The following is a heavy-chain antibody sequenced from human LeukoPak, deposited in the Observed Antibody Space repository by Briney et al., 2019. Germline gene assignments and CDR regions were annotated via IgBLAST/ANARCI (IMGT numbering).Heavy chain of an antibody. D-gene: IGHD2-2*01. CDR3: ARAVGYCSSTSCHNWSDP. V-gene: IGHV1-2*06. Sequence: ASVKVSCKASGYTFTGYYMHWVRQAPGQGLEWMGRINPNSGGTNYAQKFQGRVTMTRDTSISTAYMELSRLRSDDTAVYYCARAVGYCSSTSCHNWSDPWGQGTLVTVSS. CDR2: INPNSGGT. J-gene: IGHJ5*02. CDR1: GYTFTGYY.